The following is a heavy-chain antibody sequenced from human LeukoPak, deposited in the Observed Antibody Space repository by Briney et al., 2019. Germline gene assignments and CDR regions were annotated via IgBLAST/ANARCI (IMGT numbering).Heavy chain of an antibody. J-gene: IGHJ3*02. CDR2: INTNTGNP. D-gene: IGHD2-21*02. CDR3: ARLHLYCGGDCYSDDAFDI. V-gene: IGHV7-4-1*02. Sequence: ASVKVSCKASGYTFTSYAMNWVRQAPGQGLEWMGWINTNTGNPTYAQGFTGRFVFSLDTSVSTAYLQISSLKAEDTAVYYCARLHLYCGGDCYSDDAFDIWGQGTMVTVSS. CDR1: GYTFTSYA.